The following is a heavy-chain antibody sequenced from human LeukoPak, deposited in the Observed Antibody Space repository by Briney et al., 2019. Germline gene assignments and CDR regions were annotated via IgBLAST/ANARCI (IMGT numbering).Heavy chain of an antibody. J-gene: IGHJ4*02. Sequence: ASVKVSCKASGYTFTGYYMHWVRQAPGQGLEWMGIINPSGGSTSYAQKFQGRVTMTRDTSTSTVYMELSSLRSEDTAVYYCARAARIAAAGRRFDYWGQGTLVTVSS. V-gene: IGHV1-46*01. CDR1: GYTFTGYY. CDR3: ARAARIAAAGRRFDY. CDR2: INPSGGST. D-gene: IGHD6-13*01.